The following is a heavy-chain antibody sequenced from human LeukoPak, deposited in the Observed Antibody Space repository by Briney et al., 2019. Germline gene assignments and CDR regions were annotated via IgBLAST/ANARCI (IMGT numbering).Heavy chain of an antibody. CDR1: GYSFASFW. J-gene: IGHJ4*02. CDR2: IYPGDSDT. CDR3: ASLPPYGSGNYFDY. D-gene: IGHD3-10*01. Sequence: PGESLKISCKGSGYSFASFWIGWVRQMPGKGLEWMGIIYPGDSDTRYSPSFQDQVTMSADKSINTAYLQWSSLGASDTAMYYCASLPPYGSGNYFDYWGQGTLVTVSS. V-gene: IGHV5-51*01.